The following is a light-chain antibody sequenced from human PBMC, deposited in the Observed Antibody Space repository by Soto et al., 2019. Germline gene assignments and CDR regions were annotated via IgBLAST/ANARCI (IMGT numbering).Light chain of an antibody. CDR1: QNITRW. CDR3: QQFKNYPLN. CDR2: QAS. V-gene: IGKV1-5*03. Sequence: DIQMTQSPSTLSTSIGDRVTITCRASQNITRWLAWYQQKPGKAPKLLIYQASTLESGVPSRFSGSGSGTEFSLTISSLQPDDFATYYCQQFKNYPLNFGGGTKV. J-gene: IGKJ4*01.